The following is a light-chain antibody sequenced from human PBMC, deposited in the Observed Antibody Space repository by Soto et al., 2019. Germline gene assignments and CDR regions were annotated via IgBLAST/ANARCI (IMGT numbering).Light chain of an antibody. CDR2: DVS. Sequence: EIILTQSPATLSVSPGERATLFCRASQSVATNIAWYQQKPGQAPRLLISDVSSRATGIPARFSGSGSGTEFTLTISSLQSEDIGTYYCQQYHSLPFTFGPGTTVDIK. CDR3: QQYHSLPFT. CDR1: QSVATN. V-gene: IGKV3-15*01. J-gene: IGKJ3*01.